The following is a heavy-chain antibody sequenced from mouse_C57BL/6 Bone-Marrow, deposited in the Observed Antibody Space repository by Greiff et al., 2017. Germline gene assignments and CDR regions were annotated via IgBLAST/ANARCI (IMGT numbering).Heavy chain of an antibody. CDR1: GFTFTDYY. V-gene: IGHV7-3*01. D-gene: IGHD1-1*01. Sequence: EVQGVESGGGLVQPGGSLSLSCAASGFTFTDYYMSWVRQPPGKALEWLGFIRNKANGYTTEYSASVKGRFTISRDNSQSILYLQMNALRAEDSATYYCARTLTTVVSFDYWGQGTTLTVSS. CDR2: IRNKANGYTT. J-gene: IGHJ2*01. CDR3: ARTLTTVVSFDY.